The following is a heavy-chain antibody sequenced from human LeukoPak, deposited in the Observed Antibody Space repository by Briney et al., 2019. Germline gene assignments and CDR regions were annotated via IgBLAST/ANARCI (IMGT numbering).Heavy chain of an antibody. CDR3: ANYCSGGSGRPCYSGYY. D-gene: IGHD2-15*01. J-gene: IGHJ4*02. CDR1: GFSVSWNCY. Sequence: PGGSLRLSCAASGFSVSWNCYIHWVRQAPGKGLEWVSTISPSGGSTYYADSVKGRFTISRDFSKNTLYLQMNSLRTEDTAVYYCANYCSGGSGRPCYSGYYWGQGTLVTVSS. V-gene: IGHV3-23*01. CDR2: ISPSGGST.